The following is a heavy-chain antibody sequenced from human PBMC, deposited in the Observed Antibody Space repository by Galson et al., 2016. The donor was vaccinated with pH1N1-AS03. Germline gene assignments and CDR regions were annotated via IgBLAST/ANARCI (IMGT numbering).Heavy chain of an antibody. J-gene: IGHJ4*02. CDR3: ARGYCSTMSCQWGFDF. CDR2: IYASGSS. CDR1: GGSFSTYS. D-gene: IGHD2-2*01. Sequence: SETLSLTCNVSGGSFSTYSWSWIRQPAGKGLEWFGRIYASGSSNYNPSLKSRVTMSLDKSKNQFSLKLSSVTAADTAVAYCARGYCSTMSCQWGFDFWGQGTLVTVSS. V-gene: IGHV4-4*07.